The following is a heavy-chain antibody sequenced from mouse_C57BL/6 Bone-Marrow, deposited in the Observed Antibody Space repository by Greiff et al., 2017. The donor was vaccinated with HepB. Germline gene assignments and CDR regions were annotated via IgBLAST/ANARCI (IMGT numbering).Heavy chain of an antibody. CDR2: IDPETGGT. J-gene: IGHJ2*01. CDR1: GYTFTDYE. CDR3: TTDGRFDY. Sequence: QVQLKESGAELVRPGASVTLSCKASGYTFTDYEMHWVKQTPVHGLEWIGAIDPETGGTAYNQKFKGKAILTADKSSSTAYMELRSLTSGDSAVYYCTTDGRFDYWGQGTTLTVSS. D-gene: IGHD2-3*01. V-gene: IGHV1-15*01.